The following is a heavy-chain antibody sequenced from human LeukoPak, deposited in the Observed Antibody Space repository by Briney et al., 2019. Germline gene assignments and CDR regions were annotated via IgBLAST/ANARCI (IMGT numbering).Heavy chain of an antibody. CDR3: ARDATSEWELLN. Sequence: ASVKVSCKASGYTFTAYYVHWVRQAPGQGLEWMGRINPNSGDTNYVQKFQGRVTMTRDTSISTAYMDLSSLRSDDTAVYYCARDATSEWELLNWGQGTLVTVSS. V-gene: IGHV1-2*06. CDR1: GYTFTAYY. D-gene: IGHD1-26*01. J-gene: IGHJ4*02. CDR2: INPNSGDT.